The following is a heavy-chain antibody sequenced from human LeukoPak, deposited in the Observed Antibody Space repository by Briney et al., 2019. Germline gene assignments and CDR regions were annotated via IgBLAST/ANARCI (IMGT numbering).Heavy chain of an antibody. D-gene: IGHD2-2*01. CDR3: ARRLTQYDCFDP. V-gene: IGHV6-1*01. CDR2: TYYRSTWYN. J-gene: IGHJ5*02. Sequence: SQTFSLTCAISGDSFSSNSVTWNWTRQSPSRGLEWLGRTYYRSTWYNDYAVSVRGRITVNPDTSKNQFSLHLNSVTPEDTAVYYCARRLTQYDCFDPWGQGILVTVSS. CDR1: GDSFSSNSVT.